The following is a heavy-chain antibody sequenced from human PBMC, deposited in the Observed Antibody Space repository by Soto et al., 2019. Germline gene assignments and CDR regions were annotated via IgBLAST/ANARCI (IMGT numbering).Heavy chain of an antibody. CDR3: ARGRYNWNHTSYFDY. V-gene: IGHV3-33*01. CDR2: IWYDGSNK. J-gene: IGHJ4*02. D-gene: IGHD1-20*01. Sequence: GGSLRLSCAASGFXFSSYGMHWVRQAPGKGLEWVAVIWYDGSNKYYADSVKGRFTISRDNSKNTLYLQMNSLRAEDTAVYYCARGRYNWNHTSYFDYWGQGTLVTVSS. CDR1: GFXFSSYG.